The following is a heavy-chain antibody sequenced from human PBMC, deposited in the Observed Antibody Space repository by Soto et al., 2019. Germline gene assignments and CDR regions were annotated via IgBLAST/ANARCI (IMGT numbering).Heavy chain of an antibody. D-gene: IGHD2-2*01. V-gene: IGHV4-34*01. CDR1: GGSFSGYY. Sequence: PSETLSLTCAVYGGSFSGYYWSWIRQPPGKGLEWIGEINHSGSTNYNPSLKSRVTISVDTSKNQFSLKLSSVTAADTAVYYCAGRGYCSSTSCYNYYYYGMDVWGQGTTVTVSS. CDR2: INHSGST. CDR3: AGRGYCSSTSCYNYYYYGMDV. J-gene: IGHJ6*02.